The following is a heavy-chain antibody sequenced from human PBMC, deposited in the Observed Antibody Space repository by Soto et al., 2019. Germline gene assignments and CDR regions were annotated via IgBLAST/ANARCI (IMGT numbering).Heavy chain of an antibody. CDR1: GFTFSSYG. J-gene: IGHJ4*02. CDR2: ISYDGSNK. D-gene: IGHD5-12*01. Sequence: QVQLVESGGGVVQPGRSLRLPCAASGFTFSSYGMHWVRQAPGKGLEWVAVISYDGSNKYYADSVKGRFTISRDNSKNTLYLQMNSLRAEDTAVYYCAKEFLSGYDSPLYYWGQGTLVTVSS. V-gene: IGHV3-30*18. CDR3: AKEFLSGYDSPLYY.